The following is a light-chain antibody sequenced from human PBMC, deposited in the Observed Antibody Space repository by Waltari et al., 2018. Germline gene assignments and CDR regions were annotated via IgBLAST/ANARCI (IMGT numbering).Light chain of an antibody. Sequence: QSALTQPPSASGSPGQSVTISCTGTSSDVGGHNCVSWYQQHPGKVPKLMSYEVSQRPSGVPDRFAGSKSGNTASLTVSGLQAEDEADYYCSSCAGGYGVVFGGGTKLTVL. J-gene: IGLJ2*01. CDR1: SSDVGGHNC. V-gene: IGLV2-8*01. CDR3: SSCAGGYGVV. CDR2: EVS.